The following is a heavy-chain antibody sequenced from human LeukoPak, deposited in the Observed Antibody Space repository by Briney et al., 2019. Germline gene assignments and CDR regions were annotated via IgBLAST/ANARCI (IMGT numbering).Heavy chain of an antibody. CDR1: GFTFNNYA. D-gene: IGHD3-10*01. V-gene: IGHV3-23*01. J-gene: IGHJ6*02. CDR2: ISASGDST. CDR3: AKDRGNNYGYDYYGVDV. Sequence: GGSLRLSCAASGFTFNNYAMSWVRQAPGKGLEWVSGISASGDSTYYADSVKGRFTISGHNSKNTLYLQMNALRAGDTAIYYCAKDRGNNYGYDYYGVDVWGQGTTVTVSS.